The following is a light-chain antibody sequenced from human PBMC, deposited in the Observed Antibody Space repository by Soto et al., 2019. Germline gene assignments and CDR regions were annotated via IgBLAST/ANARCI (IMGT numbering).Light chain of an antibody. CDR1: QRVTSSY. CDR3: QQRNNWPPWT. V-gene: IGKV3-11*01. CDR2: DAS. J-gene: IGKJ1*01. Sequence: VLTQSPGTLPLSPGETATLSCRASQRVTSSYLAWYQQKPGQAPRLLIYDASNRATGIPARFSGSGSGTDFTLTISSLEPEDFAVYYCQQRNNWPPWTFGQGTKVDIK.